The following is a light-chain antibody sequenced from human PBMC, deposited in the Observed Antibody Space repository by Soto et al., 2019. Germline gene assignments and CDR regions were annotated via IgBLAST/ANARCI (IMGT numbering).Light chain of an antibody. J-gene: IGKJ1*01. Sequence: VVTQSPATLSVFPGETATLSCRASQSVSSDLAWYQQRPGQAPRLLIYGASTRATGIPARFRGSGSGTEFRLTISSLQSEDFATYYGQQYNTWHPTMACGRGTKVEIK. CDR1: QSVSSD. CDR3: QQYNTWHPTMA. V-gene: IGKV3-15*01. CDR2: GAS.